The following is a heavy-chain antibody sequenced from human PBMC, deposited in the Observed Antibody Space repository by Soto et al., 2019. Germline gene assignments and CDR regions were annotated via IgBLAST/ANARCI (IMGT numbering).Heavy chain of an antibody. V-gene: IGHV1-2*04. J-gene: IGHJ6*02. CDR1: GYSFTDYH. D-gene: IGHD2-8*01. Sequence: QVQLVQSGAEVRKPGASVKVSCKASGYSFTDYHIHWVRQAPGQGLEWLGGINPKSGGTSTAQKFQGWVTMTTDTSISTASMELTRLTSDDTAIYYCARGDSTDCSNVVCSFFYNHDMDVWGQGTTVTVSS. CDR2: INPKSGGT. CDR3: ARGDSTDCSNVVCSFFYNHDMDV.